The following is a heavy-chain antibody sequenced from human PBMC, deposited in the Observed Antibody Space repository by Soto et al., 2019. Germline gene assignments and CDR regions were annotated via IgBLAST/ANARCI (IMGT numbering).Heavy chain of an antibody. Sequence: EVQLVESGGGLVQPGGSLRLSCAASGFTFSGYSMFWVRQAPGKGLEYVSAINTNGVNTFYAKSVKGRFTISRDNSKNTMYLQRGSLRAEDMAVYYCARGRVEDSSGWATYFAYWGQGTLVTVSS. CDR2: INTNGVNT. J-gene: IGHJ4*02. CDR1: GFTFSGYS. D-gene: IGHD6-19*01. V-gene: IGHV3-64*01. CDR3: ARGRVEDSSGWATYFAY.